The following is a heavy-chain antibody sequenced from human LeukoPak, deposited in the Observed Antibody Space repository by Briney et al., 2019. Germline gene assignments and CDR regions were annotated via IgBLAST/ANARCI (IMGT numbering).Heavy chain of an antibody. CDR1: GYTLTELS. J-gene: IGHJ5*02. V-gene: IGHV1-24*01. CDR2: FDLEDGER. D-gene: IGHD2-2*01. Sequence: ASVKVSCKVSGYTLTELSMHWVRQAPGKGLGWMGGFDLEDGERIYAQKFQGRVRVTEDTSTDTAYMELSSLRSEDTAVYYCTTLDLPPATSAATSWGQGTLVTVSS. CDR3: TTLDLPPATSAATS.